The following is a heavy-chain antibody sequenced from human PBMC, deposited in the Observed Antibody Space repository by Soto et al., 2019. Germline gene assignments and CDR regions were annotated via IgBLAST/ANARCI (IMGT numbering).Heavy chain of an antibody. D-gene: IGHD1-26*01. CDR1: GFTFSGYW. V-gene: IGHV3-74*01. Sequence: EVQLVESGGGLVQPGGSLRLSCAASGFTFSGYWMHWVRQDPGKGLVWVSRINSDGSSRSYADSVKGRFTSSRDNAKNTLHLQMNSLRAEDTAVYYCARVGLGAFDAFDVWGQGTLVTVSS. J-gene: IGHJ3*01. CDR3: ARVGLGAFDAFDV. CDR2: INSDGSSR.